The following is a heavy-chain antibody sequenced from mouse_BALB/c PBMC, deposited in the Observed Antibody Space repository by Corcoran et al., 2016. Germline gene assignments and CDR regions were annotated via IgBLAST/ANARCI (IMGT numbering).Heavy chain of an antibody. Sequence: DVQLQESGPGLVTPSQSLSLICSVTGYSITSGYYWNWIRQFPGNKLEWMGYISYDGNNNYNPSLKNRISITRDTSKNQFFLKLNSVTTEDTATYYCARGGHDMDYWGQGTSVTVSS. V-gene: IGHV3-6*02. CDR3: ARGGHDMDY. CDR2: ISYDGNN. CDR1: GYSITSGYY. J-gene: IGHJ4*01.